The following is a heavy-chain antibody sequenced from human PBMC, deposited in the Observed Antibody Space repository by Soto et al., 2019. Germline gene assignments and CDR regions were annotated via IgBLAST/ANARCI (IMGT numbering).Heavy chain of an antibody. CDR2: IRTTGSTI. V-gene: IGHV3-11*04. Sequence: GSLRLSCAGSGFTFSDYNMNWVRQAPGKGLEWLSYIRTTGSTIYYADSVKGRFTISRDNAMSSLYLQMNSLRDEDTAVYYCARDPIRGDGYTFDHWGQGTLVTVSS. J-gene: IGHJ4*02. CDR3: ARDPIRGDGYTFDH. CDR1: GFTFSDYN. D-gene: IGHD5-12*01.